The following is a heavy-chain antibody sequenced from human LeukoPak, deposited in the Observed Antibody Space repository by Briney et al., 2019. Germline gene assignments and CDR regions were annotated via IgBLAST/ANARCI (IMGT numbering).Heavy chain of an antibody. J-gene: IGHJ3*02. D-gene: IGHD3-3*01. CDR3: ARVNGNRYYDFWSGYYGAFDI. CDR2: IIPIFGTA. CDR1: GYPFIGNY. Sequence: SVKVSCKASGYPFIGNYIHWVRQAPGQGLEWMGGIIPIFGTANYAQKFQGRVTITTDESTSTAYMELSSLRSEDTAVYYCARVNGNRYYDFWSGYYGAFDIWGQGTMVTVSS. V-gene: IGHV1-69*05.